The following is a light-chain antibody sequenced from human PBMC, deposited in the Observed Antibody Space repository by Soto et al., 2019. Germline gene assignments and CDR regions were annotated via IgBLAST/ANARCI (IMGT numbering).Light chain of an antibody. CDR3: QQYNTYPVT. Sequence: DIQMTQSPSTLSASVGDRVTITCRASQGISSWLAWYQQKPGKAPKLLIYDASSLESVVPSRFSGSGSGTEFTLTISSLQPDDFATYYCQQYNTYPVTFGQGTKVEIK. J-gene: IGKJ1*01. CDR1: QGISSW. V-gene: IGKV1-5*01. CDR2: DAS.